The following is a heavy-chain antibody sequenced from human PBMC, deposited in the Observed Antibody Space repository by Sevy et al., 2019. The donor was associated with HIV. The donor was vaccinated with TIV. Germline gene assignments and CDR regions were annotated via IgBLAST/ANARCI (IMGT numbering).Heavy chain of an antibody. CDR2: IYHSGST. V-gene: IGHV4-30-2*01. CDR1: GGSISSGGYS. D-gene: IGHD4-4*01. J-gene: IGHJ1*01. CDR3: ARGGMGGDYTAPQH. Sequence: SETLSLTCAVSGGSISSGGYSWSWIRQPPGKGREWIGYIYHSGSTYYNPSLKSRVTISVDRSKNQFSLKLSSVTAADTAVYYCARGGMGGDYTAPQHWGQGTLVTVSS.